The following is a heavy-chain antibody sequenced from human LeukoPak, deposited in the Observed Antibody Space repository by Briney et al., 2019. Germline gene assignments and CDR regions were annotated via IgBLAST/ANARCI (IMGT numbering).Heavy chain of an antibody. V-gene: IGHV5-51*01. CDR2: IYTGDSAT. CDR3: ATRGYSYGYGLD. CDR1: GYSFTSYW. D-gene: IGHD5-18*01. J-gene: IGHJ4*02. Sequence: GESLKISCKGSGYSFTSYWIGWVRQMPGKGLEWMGIIYTGDSATRYSPSFQGQVTISADKSISTSYLQWSSLKASYTAMYYCATRGYSYGYGLDWGQGTLVTVAS.